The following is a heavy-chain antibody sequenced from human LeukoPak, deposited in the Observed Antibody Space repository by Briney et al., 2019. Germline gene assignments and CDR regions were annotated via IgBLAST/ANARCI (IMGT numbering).Heavy chain of an antibody. J-gene: IGHJ3*02. V-gene: IGHV3-7*03. Sequence: GGSLRLSCAASGFTFSSYWMTWVRLAPGKGLEWVANIKEDGGEQYSVDSVKGRFTISRDNAKNSLYLQMNSLRAEDTAVYYCAKDVERWFGDVAFDIWGQGTMVTVSS. CDR2: IKEDGGEQ. CDR1: GFTFSSYW. D-gene: IGHD3-10*01. CDR3: AKDVERWFGDVAFDI.